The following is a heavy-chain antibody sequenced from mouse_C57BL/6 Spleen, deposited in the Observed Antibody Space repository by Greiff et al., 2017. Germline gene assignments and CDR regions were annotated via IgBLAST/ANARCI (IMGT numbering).Heavy chain of an antibody. CDR2: SYPRSGNT. J-gene: IGHJ2*02. CDR1: GYNFTSYG. D-gene: IGHD2-2*01. CDR3: ARDEGNDDYVDY. V-gene: IGHV1-81*01. Sequence: VQLQQSGAELARPGASVKLSCKASGYNFTSYGISWVKQRTGQGLEWIGESYPRSGNTYYNEKFQGKATLTADKSSSTAYMELRSLTSEDSAVYFYARDEGNDDYVDYWGQGTSLTVSS.